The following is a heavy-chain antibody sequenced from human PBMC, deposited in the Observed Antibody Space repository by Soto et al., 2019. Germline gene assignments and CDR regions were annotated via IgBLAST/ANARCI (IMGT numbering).Heavy chain of an antibody. D-gene: IGHD3-3*01. J-gene: IGHJ4*02. CDR2: IIPIFGTA. CDR1: GGTFSSYA. V-gene: IGHV1-69*13. CDR3: ARATISDPYDFWSGPYPRFDY. Sequence: SVKVSCKASGGTFSSYAISWVRQAPGQGLEWMGGIIPIFGTANYAQKFQGRVTITADESTSTAYMELSSLRSEDTAVYYCARATISDPYDFWSGPYPRFDYWGQGTLVTVSS.